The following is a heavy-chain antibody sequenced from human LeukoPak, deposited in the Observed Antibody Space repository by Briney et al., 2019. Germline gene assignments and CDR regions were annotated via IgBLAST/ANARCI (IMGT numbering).Heavy chain of an antibody. Sequence: ASVKVSCKASGGTFSSYAISWVRQAPGQGLEWMGGIIPIFGTANYAQKFQGRVTITADESTSTAYMELSSLRSEDTAVYYCAREGGDLYYFDYWGQGTLVTVSS. J-gene: IGHJ4*02. V-gene: IGHV1-69*13. CDR3: AREGGDLYYFDY. D-gene: IGHD2-21*02. CDR1: GGTFSSYA. CDR2: IIPIFGTA.